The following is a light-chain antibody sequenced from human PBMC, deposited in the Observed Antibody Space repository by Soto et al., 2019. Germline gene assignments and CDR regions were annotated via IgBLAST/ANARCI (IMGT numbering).Light chain of an antibody. Sequence: DIQMTQSPSTLSASVGDRVTINCRASQSIGRFLAWYQHQPGKAPKRLIYDASTLESGVPSRVSGTGSGTECTLSSTSLQPEDFGTYYCQQWYMGRTCGQGTKVDFK. CDR1: QSIGRF. J-gene: IGKJ1*01. CDR3: QQWYMGRT. CDR2: DAS. V-gene: IGKV1-5*01.